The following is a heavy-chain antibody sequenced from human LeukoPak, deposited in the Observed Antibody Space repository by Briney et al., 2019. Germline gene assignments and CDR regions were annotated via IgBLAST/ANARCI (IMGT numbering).Heavy chain of an antibody. CDR1: GYTFTRYG. CDR2: ITAYNGNT. Sequence: ASVKVSSKASGYTFTRYGISWVRQAPGQGLEWMGWITAYNGNTNYAQKLQGRVTMTTDTSTSTAYMELRSLRTDDTAVYYCARVEYSSSLDYWGQGTLVTVSS. V-gene: IGHV1-18*01. J-gene: IGHJ4*02. D-gene: IGHD6-6*01. CDR3: ARVEYSSSLDY.